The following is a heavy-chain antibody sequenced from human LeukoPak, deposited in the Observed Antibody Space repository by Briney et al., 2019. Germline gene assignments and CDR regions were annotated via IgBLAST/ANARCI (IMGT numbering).Heavy chain of an antibody. J-gene: IGHJ4*02. V-gene: IGHV3-9*01. CDR3: AKARGRYFDWTFDY. D-gene: IGHD3-9*01. CDR1: GFTFDDYA. Sequence: GGSLRLSCAASGFTFDDYAMHWVRQAPGEGLEWVSGISWNSGSIGYADSVKGRFTISRDNAKNSLYLQMNSLRAEDTALYYCAKARGRYFDWTFDYWGQGTLVTVSS. CDR2: ISWNSGSI.